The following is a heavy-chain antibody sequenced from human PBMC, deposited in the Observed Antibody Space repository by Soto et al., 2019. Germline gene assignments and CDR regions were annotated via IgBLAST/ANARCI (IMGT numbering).Heavy chain of an antibody. J-gene: IGHJ4*02. Sequence: QVQLVESGGGAVQPGESLRLSCVASGFDFTYYAMHWVRQAPGKGLESVAVMSSDGSKIHHTDSVKGRFTISRDNSKNKLYLQMNSLRQEDTAVYFCAKDEGVGGTLGLFDYWGQGTLVSVSS. V-gene: IGHV3-30*18. CDR2: MSSDGSKI. D-gene: IGHD1-26*01. CDR3: AKDEGVGGTLGLFDY. CDR1: GFDFTYYA.